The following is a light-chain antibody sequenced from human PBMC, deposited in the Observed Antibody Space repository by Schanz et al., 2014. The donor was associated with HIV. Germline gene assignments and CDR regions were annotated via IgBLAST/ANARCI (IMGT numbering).Light chain of an antibody. Sequence: DIQMPQSPSSLSASVGDRVTITCRAGQSISNYLNWYQQKPGKAPKLLIYAASSLQSGVPSRFSGSGSGTDFTLTIRSLQPEDFATYYCQQSFSTPRTFGGGTYVEIK. V-gene: IGKV1-39*01. CDR1: QSISNY. CDR3: QQSFSTPRT. J-gene: IGKJ4*01. CDR2: AAS.